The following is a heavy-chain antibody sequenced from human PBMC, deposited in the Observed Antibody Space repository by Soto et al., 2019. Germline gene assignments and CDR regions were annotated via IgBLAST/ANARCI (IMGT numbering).Heavy chain of an antibody. CDR3: ARDRIVVVVGATPGWFDP. D-gene: IGHD2-15*01. V-gene: IGHV1-18*04. CDR1: GYTFTSYG. Sequence: EASVKVSCKASGYTFTSYGISWVRQAPGQGLEWMGWISAYNGKTNYAQKFQGRVTMTTDTSTSTAYMEVRSLRSDDTAVYYCARDRIVVVVGATPGWFDPWGQGTLVTVSS. CDR2: ISAYNGKT. J-gene: IGHJ5*02.